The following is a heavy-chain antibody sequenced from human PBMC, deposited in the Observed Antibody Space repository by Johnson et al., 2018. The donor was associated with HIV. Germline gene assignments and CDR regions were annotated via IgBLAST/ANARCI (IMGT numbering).Heavy chain of an antibody. Sequence: QVQLVESGGGLIQPGGSLRLSCAASGFTVSSNYMNWVRQAPGKGLEWVSYISSSGSTIYYADSVKGRFTISRDNAKNSLYLQMNSLRAEDMAVYYCAREFGQQLGTVGAFDIWGQGTIVTVSS. CDR2: ISSSGSTI. CDR3: AREFGQQLGTVGAFDI. J-gene: IGHJ3*02. V-gene: IGHV3-11*04. D-gene: IGHD6-13*01. CDR1: GFTVSSNY.